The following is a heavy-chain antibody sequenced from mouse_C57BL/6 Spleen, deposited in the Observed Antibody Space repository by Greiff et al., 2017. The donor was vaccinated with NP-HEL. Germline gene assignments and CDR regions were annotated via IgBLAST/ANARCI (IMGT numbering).Heavy chain of an antibody. D-gene: IGHD2-4*01. CDR1: GYTFTDYY. J-gene: IGHJ3*01. V-gene: IGHV1-26*01. Sequence: EVQLQQSGPELVKPGASVKISCKASGYTFTDYYMNWVKQSHGKSLEWIGDINPNNGGTSYNQKFKGKATLTVDKSSSTAYMELRSLTSEDSAVYYCARSGFYYDQAWFAYWGQGTLVTVSA. CDR3: ARSGFYYDQAWFAY. CDR2: INPNNGGT.